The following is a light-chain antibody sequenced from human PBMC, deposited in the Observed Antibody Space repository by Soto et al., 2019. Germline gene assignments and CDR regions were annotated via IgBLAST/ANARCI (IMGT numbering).Light chain of an antibody. J-gene: IGKJ4*01. CDR1: QTVSFSY. CDR3: QQYGSSPLT. V-gene: IGKV3-20*01. Sequence: EIVLTQSPGTLSLSPGDRATLSCRASQTVSFSYLAWYQQKPGQAPRLLIYGASSRATGIPDRFSGSESGTDFTLTISRLEPEDFAVYPCQQYGSSPLTFGGGTKVEIK. CDR2: GAS.